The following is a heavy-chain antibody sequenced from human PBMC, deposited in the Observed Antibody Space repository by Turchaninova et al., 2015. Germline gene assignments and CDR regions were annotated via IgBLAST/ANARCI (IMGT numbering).Heavy chain of an antibody. CDR2: LYWEDDK. D-gene: IGHD1-26*01. CDR1: GFSLSSSGVG. CDR3: AHRRPNSGSWDTGVFDY. Sequence: QITLKESGPTRVKPTQTLALTCNFSGFSLSSSGVGVAWIRPAPGKALEFLSVLYWEDDKRYSPSMKSRLTVTKDTTKNLVVLTMTNMDPVETATYYCAHRRPNSGSWDTGVFDYWGQGTLVTVSS. J-gene: IGHJ4*02. V-gene: IGHV2-5*02.